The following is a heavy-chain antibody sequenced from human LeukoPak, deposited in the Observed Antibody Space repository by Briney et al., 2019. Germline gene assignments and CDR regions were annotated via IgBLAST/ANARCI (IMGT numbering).Heavy chain of an antibody. J-gene: IGHJ6*03. D-gene: IGHD3-16*01. V-gene: IGHV4-59*01. CDR2: IYYSGST. Sequence: SETLSLTCTVSGGSISSYYWSWIRQPPGKGLEWIGYIYYSGSTNYNPSLKSRVTISVDTSKNQFSLKLSSVTAADTAVYYCAREGDAQHYCCHMDVWGKGTTVTVSS. CDR3: AREGDAQHYCCHMDV. CDR1: GGSISSYY.